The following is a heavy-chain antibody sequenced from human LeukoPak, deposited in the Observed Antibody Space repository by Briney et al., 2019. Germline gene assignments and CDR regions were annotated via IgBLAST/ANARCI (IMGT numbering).Heavy chain of an antibody. CDR1: GGSISSGDYY. V-gene: IGHV4-30-4*08. CDR3: ARGGGRLLLWFGETCLDY. CDR2: IYYSGST. Sequence: SETLSLTCTVSGGSISSGDYYWSWIRQPPGKGLEWIGYIYYSGSTYYNPSLKSRVTISVDTSKNQFSRKLSSVTAADTAVYYCARGGGRLLLWFGETCLDYWGQGTLVTVSS. D-gene: IGHD3-10*01. J-gene: IGHJ4*02.